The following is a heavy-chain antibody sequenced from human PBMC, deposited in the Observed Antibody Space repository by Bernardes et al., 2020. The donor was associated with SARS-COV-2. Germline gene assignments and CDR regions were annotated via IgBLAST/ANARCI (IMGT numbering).Heavy chain of an antibody. D-gene: IGHD2-15*01. Sequence: GGSLRLSCAASGFTFTDYNMIWIRQTSGKGLEWVSYISSGSNDIDYADSVKGRFTISRDNARNSIYLQMNSLTVEDTAMYYCARVLRPGGTWALPHAFDIWGQGTMVTVSS. V-gene: IGHV3-11*05. CDR3: ARVLRPGGTWALPHAFDI. CDR1: GFTFTDYN. J-gene: IGHJ3*02. CDR2: ISSGSNDI.